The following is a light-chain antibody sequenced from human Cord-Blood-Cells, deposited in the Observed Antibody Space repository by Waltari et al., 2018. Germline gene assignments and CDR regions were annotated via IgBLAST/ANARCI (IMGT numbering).Light chain of an antibody. CDR3: CSYAGSYTYV. J-gene: IGLJ1*01. Sequence: QSALTQPRSVSGSPGQSVTISCPGTSSDAGGYNHVSWYQHHPGKAPKLMIYDVSKRPSGVPDRFSGSKSGNTASLTISGLQAEDEADYYCCSYAGSYTYVFGTGTKVTVL. V-gene: IGLV2-11*01. CDR1: SSDAGGYNH. CDR2: DVS.